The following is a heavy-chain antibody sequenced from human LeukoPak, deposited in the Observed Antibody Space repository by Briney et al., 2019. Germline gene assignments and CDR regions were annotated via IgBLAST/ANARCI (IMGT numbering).Heavy chain of an antibody. V-gene: IGHV3-15*07. J-gene: IGHJ4*02. D-gene: IGHD3-10*01. Sequence: GGSLRLSCAASGFTFSNAWMNWVRQAPGKGLEWVGRIKSKTDGGTTDYAAPVKGRFTISRDDSKNTLYLQMNSLKTEDTAVYYCTTDISGSYYPYPFDYWGQGTLVTVSS. CDR2: IKSKTDGGTT. CDR1: GFTFSNAW. CDR3: TTDISGSYYPYPFDY.